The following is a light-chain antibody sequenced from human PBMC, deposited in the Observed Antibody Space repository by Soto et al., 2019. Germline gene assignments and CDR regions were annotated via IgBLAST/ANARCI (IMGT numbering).Light chain of an antibody. CDR1: SSDVGGYNY. CDR3: SSYTSSSTRV. V-gene: IGLV2-14*01. J-gene: IGLJ3*02. Sequence: QPASVSGSPGQSITISCTGTSSDVGGYNYVSWYQQHPGKAPKLMIYEVSNRPSGVSNRFSGSKSGNTASLTISGLQAEDAADYYCSSYTSSSTRVFGGGTKLTVL. CDR2: EVS.